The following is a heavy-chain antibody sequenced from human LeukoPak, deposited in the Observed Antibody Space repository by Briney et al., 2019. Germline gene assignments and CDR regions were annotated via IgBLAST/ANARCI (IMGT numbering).Heavy chain of an antibody. D-gene: IGHD3-22*01. V-gene: IGHV4-30-4*01. CDR2: IYYSGST. J-gene: IGHJ4*02. CDR1: GGSINSGDSS. Sequence: SQTLSLTCTVSGGSINSGDSSWSWIRQPPGKGLEWIGYIYYSGSTYDNPSLKSRITMSVDASKNQFSLQLSSVTAADTAVYYCARLRSSDYYFLFDYWGQGTLVTVSS. CDR3: ARLRSSDYYFLFDY.